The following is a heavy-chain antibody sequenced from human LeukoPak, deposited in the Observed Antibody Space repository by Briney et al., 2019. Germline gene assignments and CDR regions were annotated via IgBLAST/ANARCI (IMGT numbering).Heavy chain of an antibody. CDR3: ARDTPGFDY. Sequence: GGSLRLSCAASRFTFSSYSMNWVRQAPGKGLEWVSYISSSSSLIYYADSVKGRFTISRDNAKNSLYLQMNSLRAEDTAVYYCARDTPGFDYWGQGTLVTVSS. CDR2: ISSSSSLI. V-gene: IGHV3-48*01. CDR1: RFTFSSYS. J-gene: IGHJ4*02.